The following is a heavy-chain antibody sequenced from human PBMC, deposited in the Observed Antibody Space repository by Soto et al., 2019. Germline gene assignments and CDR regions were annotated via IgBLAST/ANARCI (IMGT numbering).Heavy chain of an antibody. CDR3: ARDCSGGSCLYGMDV. Sequence: GASVKVSCKASGYTFTGYYIHWVRQAPGQGLEWMGWINPNSGGTNYAQKFQGWVTMTRDTSISTAYMELSRLRSDDTAVYYCARDCSGGSCLYGMDVWGQGTTVTVSS. D-gene: IGHD2-15*01. CDR1: GYTFTGYY. J-gene: IGHJ6*02. CDR2: INPNSGGT. V-gene: IGHV1-2*04.